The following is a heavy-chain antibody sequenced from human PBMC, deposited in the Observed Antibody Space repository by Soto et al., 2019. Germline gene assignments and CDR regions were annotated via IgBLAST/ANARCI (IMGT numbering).Heavy chain of an antibody. V-gene: IGHV2-5*02. Sequence: QVTLKESGPTLVKPTQTLTLTCTFSGFSLTTNGVGVGWIRQPPGKALEWLALIYWDDSKEYSPSLNSRLTITKDTSRNQVGLTKTNMDPVDTATYYRSQKGGRDYILSDWGQGTLVTVSS. CDR2: IYWDDSK. J-gene: IGHJ4*02. D-gene: IGHD4-17*01. CDR3: SQKGGRDYILSD. CDR1: GFSLTTNGVG.